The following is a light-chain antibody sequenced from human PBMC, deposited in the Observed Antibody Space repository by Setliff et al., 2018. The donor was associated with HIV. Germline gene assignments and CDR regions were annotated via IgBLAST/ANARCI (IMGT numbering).Light chain of an antibody. CDR3: QSADSSGTYV. J-gene: IGLJ1*01. Sequence: SYELTQPPSVSVSPGQTARITCSGDALPKQYAYWYQQKPGQAPVVVIYKDSERPSGIPERFSGSSSGTTVTLIISGVQAEDEADYYCQSADSSGTYVFGTGTKV. CDR2: KDS. CDR1: ALPKQY. V-gene: IGLV3-25*03.